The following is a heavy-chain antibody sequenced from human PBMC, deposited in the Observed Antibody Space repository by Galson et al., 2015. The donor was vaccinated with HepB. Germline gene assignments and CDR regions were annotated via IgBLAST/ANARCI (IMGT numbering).Heavy chain of an antibody. CDR1: GYTFTSYY. J-gene: IGHJ6*02. CDR3: ARETISAGDYYYYGMDV. Sequence: SVKVSCKASGYTFTSYYMHWVRQAPGQGLEWMGIINPRGGSTSYAQKFQGRVTMTRDTSTSTVYMELSSLRSEDTAVYYCARETISAGDYYYYGMDVWGQGTTVTVSS. CDR2: INPRGGST. D-gene: IGHD3-3*01. V-gene: IGHV1-46*01.